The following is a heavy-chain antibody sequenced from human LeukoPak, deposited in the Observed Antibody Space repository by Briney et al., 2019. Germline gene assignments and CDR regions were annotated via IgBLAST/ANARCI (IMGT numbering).Heavy chain of an antibody. CDR1: GYTFTDYY. Sequence: ASVKVSCKASGYTFTDYYVHWVRQAPGQGLEWMGIVNPGGGSTNYAQKFQGRVTMTRDTSTSTLYMELSSLRSEDTAIYYCARDPNSGSYYRTFDYWGQGTLVTVSS. CDR2: VNPGGGST. D-gene: IGHD1-26*01. J-gene: IGHJ4*02. CDR3: ARDPNSGSYYRTFDY. V-gene: IGHV1-46*01.